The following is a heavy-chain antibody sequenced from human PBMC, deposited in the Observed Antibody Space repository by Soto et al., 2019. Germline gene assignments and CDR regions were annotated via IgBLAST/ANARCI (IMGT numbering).Heavy chain of an antibody. D-gene: IGHD3-10*01. CDR2: INPSGGST. Sequence: ASVKVSCKASGYTFTSYYMHWVRQAPGQGLEWMGIINPSGGSTSYAQKFQGRVTMTRDTSTSTVYMELSSLRSEDTAVYYCAREDGSGITDPPGDYWGQGTLVTVSS. CDR3: AREDGSGITDPPGDY. J-gene: IGHJ4*02. CDR1: GYTFTSYY. V-gene: IGHV1-46*01.